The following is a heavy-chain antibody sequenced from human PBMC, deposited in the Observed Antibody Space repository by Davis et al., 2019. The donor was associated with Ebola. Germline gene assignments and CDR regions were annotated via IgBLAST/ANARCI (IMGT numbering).Heavy chain of an antibody. D-gene: IGHD6-13*01. CDR2: INPSDGRT. V-gene: IGHV1-46*01. Sequence: AASVKVSCKASGYTFTNSYMHWVRQAPGQGLEWMGIINPSDGRTSYAQKFQGRVTMTRDTSTTSVYMELSSLRSEDTAVYYCARDAIGGVAAIATNYFDYWGQGALVTVSS. J-gene: IGHJ4*02. CDR1: GYTFTNSY. CDR3: ARDAIGGVAAIATNYFDY.